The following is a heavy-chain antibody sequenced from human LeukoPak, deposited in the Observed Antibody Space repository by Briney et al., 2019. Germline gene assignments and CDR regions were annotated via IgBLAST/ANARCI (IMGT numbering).Heavy chain of an antibody. CDR2: ISSSSSTI. Sequence: PGGSLRLSCAASGFTFSSYSMNWVRQAPGKGLEWVSYISSSSSTIYYADSVKGRFTISRDNAKNSLYLHMNSLRAEDTALYYCAREGDMAPDYWGRGTLVTVSS. D-gene: IGHD2-15*01. CDR1: GFTFSSYS. V-gene: IGHV3-48*01. CDR3: AREGDMAPDY. J-gene: IGHJ4*02.